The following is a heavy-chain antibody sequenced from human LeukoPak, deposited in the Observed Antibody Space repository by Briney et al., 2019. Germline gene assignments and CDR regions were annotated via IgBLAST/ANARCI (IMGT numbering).Heavy chain of an antibody. Sequence: SETLSLTCAVYGGSFSGYYWGWIRQPPGKGLEWIGSIYYSGSTYYNPSLKSRVTISVDTSKNQFSLKLSSVTAADTAVYYCARDCSSTSCYGYGMDVWGQGTTVTVFS. CDR3: ARDCSSTSCYGYGMDV. V-gene: IGHV4-34*01. CDR1: GGSFSGYY. D-gene: IGHD2-2*01. CDR2: IYYSGST. J-gene: IGHJ6*02.